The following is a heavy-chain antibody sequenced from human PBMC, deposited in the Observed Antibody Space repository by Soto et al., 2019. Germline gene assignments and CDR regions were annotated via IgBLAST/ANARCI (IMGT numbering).Heavy chain of an antibody. D-gene: IGHD2-15*01. CDR1: GFTFSGSA. V-gene: IGHV3-73*01. Sequence: EVQLVESGGGLVQPGGSLKLSCAASGFTFSGSAMYWVRQASGKGLEWVGRIRTKAENYATTYAASVKGRFTISRDDSQNTAFLQMNSLKTEDTAMYYCGSPGRDWGQGSLVTVSS. CDR3: GSPGRD. CDR2: IRTKAENYAT. J-gene: IGHJ4*02.